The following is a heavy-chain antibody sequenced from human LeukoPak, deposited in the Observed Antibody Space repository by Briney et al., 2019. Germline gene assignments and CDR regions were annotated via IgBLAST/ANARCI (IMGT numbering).Heavy chain of an antibody. CDR3: ARGGTIRFGELLWDY. J-gene: IGHJ4*02. V-gene: IGHV3-23*01. CDR1: GFTFSSYA. D-gene: IGHD3-10*01. CDR2: ISGSGGST. Sequence: GGSLRLSCAASGFTFSSYAMSWVRQAPGKGLEWVSAISGSGGSTYYADSVKGRFTISRDNSKNTLYLQMNSLRAEGTAVYYCARGGTIRFGELLWDYWGQGTLVTVSS.